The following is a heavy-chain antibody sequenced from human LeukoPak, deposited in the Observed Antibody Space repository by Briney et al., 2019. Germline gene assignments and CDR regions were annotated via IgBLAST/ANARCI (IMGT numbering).Heavy chain of an antibody. Sequence: GGSLRLSCAASGFTFSNYAMTWVRQAPGKGLDWVSTITTTGSGSYYADSVKGRFTISRDNSENTVFLQMNSLRAEDTAIYYCARWGTRGEFDYWGQGTLVTVSS. CDR1: GFTFSNYA. CDR2: ITTTGSGS. V-gene: IGHV3-23*01. D-gene: IGHD3-16*01. CDR3: ARWGTRGEFDY. J-gene: IGHJ4*02.